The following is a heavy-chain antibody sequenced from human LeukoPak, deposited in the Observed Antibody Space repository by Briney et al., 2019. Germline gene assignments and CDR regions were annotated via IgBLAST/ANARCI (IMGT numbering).Heavy chain of an antibody. CDR3: ARAQRGYSYGLYFDY. J-gene: IGHJ4*02. Sequence: TSETLSLTCTVSGGSIRSYYWSWIRQPPGKGLEWIGYIYYSRSTNYNPSLKSRVTISVDTSKNQFSLKLSSVTAADTAVYYCARAQRGYSYGLYFDYWGQGTLVTVSS. CDR2: IYYSRST. D-gene: IGHD5-18*01. CDR1: GGSIRSYY. V-gene: IGHV4-59*01.